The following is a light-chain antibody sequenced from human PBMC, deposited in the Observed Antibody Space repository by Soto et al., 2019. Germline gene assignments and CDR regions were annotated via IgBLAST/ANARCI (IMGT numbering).Light chain of an antibody. J-gene: IGKJ1*01. V-gene: IGKV3-11*01. CDR1: QSVSSY. Sequence: EIVLTQSPATLSLSPGERATLSCRASQSVSSYLAWYQQKPCKAPRLLIYDASNRATGIPTRFSGGESGTDFTLTISSLEPEDFAVYYCQQSSNWPPWTFSQGTKVEIK. CDR2: DAS. CDR3: QQSSNWPPWT.